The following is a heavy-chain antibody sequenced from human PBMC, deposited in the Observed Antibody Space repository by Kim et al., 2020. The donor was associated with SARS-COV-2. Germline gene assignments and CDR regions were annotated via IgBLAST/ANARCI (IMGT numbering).Heavy chain of an antibody. J-gene: IGHJ3*01. CDR1: GFTFSSYA. V-gene: IGHV3-33*06. CDR2: IWYDGSNK. D-gene: IGHD6-13*01. Sequence: GGSLRLSCAASGFTFSSYAMHWVRQAPGKGLEWVAVIWYDGSNKYYADSVKGRFTISRDNSKNTLYLQMNSLRAEDTAVYYCAKDGGSSWYRHVFDFWGQRTMVTVSS. CDR3: AKDGGSSWYRHVFDF.